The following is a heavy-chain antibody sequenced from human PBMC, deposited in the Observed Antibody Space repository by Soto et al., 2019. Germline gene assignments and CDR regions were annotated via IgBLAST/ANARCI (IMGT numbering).Heavy chain of an antibody. J-gene: IGHJ4*02. CDR1: EFTFSSYW. Sequence: EVQLVESGGGLVQPGGSPRLSCAASEFTFSSYWMHWVRQAPGKGLVWVSRINSDGSSTSYADSVKGRFTISRDNAKNTLYLQMNSLRAEDTAVYYCARDEAAQYYFDYWGQGTLVTVSS. CDR2: INSDGSST. V-gene: IGHV3-74*01. CDR3: ARDEAAQYYFDY. D-gene: IGHD6-13*01.